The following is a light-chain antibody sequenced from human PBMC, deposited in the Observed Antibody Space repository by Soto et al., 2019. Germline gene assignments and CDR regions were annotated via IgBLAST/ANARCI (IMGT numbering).Light chain of an antibody. CDR1: QSVSNNY. CDR2: GTS. Sequence: EIVLTQSPGTLSLSPGERATLSCRASQSVSNNYLAWYQQKPGQAPRLLIYGTSSRATGIPDRFSGSGSGTDFTLTISRLEPEDFAVYYCQQYGNSPITLGQGTRLEIK. CDR3: QQYGNSPIT. V-gene: IGKV3-20*01. J-gene: IGKJ5*01.